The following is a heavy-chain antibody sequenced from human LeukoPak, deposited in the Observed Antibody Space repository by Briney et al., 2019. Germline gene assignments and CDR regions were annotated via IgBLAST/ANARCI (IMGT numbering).Heavy chain of an antibody. J-gene: IGHJ6*03. D-gene: IGHD2-15*01. Sequence: GGSLRLSCAASGFTVSSNYMSWVRQAPGKGLEWVSVIYSGGSTYYADSVKGRFTISRDNSKNTLYLQMNSLRAEDTAVYYCARGQAPNCSGGSCYHSYYYYMDVWGKGTTVTVSS. CDR3: ARGQAPNCSGGSCYHSYYYYMDV. CDR1: GFTVSSNY. CDR2: IYSGGST. V-gene: IGHV3-53*01.